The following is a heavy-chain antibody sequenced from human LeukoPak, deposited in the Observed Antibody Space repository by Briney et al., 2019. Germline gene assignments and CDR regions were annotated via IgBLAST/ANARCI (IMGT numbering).Heavy chain of an antibody. CDR1: GFSFSSYV. V-gene: IGHV3-23*01. D-gene: IGHD4-17*01. CDR2: ISGSGGST. CDR3: AKGNHDYVYAFDI. J-gene: IGHJ3*02. Sequence: PGGSLRLSCAASGFSFSSYVMSWARQAPGKGLEWVSAISGSGGSTYYADSVKGRFTISRDNSKNTLYLQMNSLRAEDTAVYYCAKGNHDYVYAFDIWGQGTMVTVSS.